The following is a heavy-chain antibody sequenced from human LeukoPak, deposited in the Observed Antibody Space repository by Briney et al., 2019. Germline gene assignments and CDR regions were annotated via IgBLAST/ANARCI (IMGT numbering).Heavy chain of an antibody. V-gene: IGHV1-3*01. J-gene: IGHJ4*02. D-gene: IGHD2-2*01. CDR3: AKDRPPGVVVPAVINY. Sequence: KFQGRVTITRDTSASTAYMELSSLRAEDTAVYYCAKDRPPGVVVPAVINYWGQGTQVTVSS.